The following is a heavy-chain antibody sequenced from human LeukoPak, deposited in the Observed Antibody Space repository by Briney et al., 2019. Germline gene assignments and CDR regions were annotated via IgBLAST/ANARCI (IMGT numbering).Heavy chain of an antibody. V-gene: IGHV1-2*02. CDR2: INPNTGGT. J-gene: IGHJ4*02. CDR1: GYTFTGYY. CDR3: ARVLEYCSGGSCYSLSYDSSGFDY. D-gene: IGHD2-15*01. Sequence: ASVKVSCKASGYTFTGYYMHWVRQAPGQGLEWMGWINPNTGGTNSAQKLQGRVTMTRDTSISTAYMELSRLRSDDTAVYYCARVLEYCSGGSCYSLSYDSSGFDYWGQGTLVTVSS.